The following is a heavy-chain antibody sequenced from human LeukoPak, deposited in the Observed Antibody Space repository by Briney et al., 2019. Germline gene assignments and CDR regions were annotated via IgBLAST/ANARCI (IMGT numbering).Heavy chain of an antibody. J-gene: IGHJ4*02. D-gene: IGHD6-19*01. CDR1: GFTFSSYS. CDR3: ARSPGSSGSFDY. V-gene: IGHV3-21*01. Sequence: GGSLRLSCAASGFTFSSYSMNWVRQAPGKGLEWVSSISSSSSYIYYADSVKGRFTISRDNAKNSLYLQMNSLRAEDTAVYYCARSPGSSGSFDYWGQGTLVTVS. CDR2: ISSSSSYI.